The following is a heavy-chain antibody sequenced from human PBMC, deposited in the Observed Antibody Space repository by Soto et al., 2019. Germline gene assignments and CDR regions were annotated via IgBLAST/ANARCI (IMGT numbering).Heavy chain of an antibody. D-gene: IGHD3-10*01. CDR3: ARRYGSAFDY. Sequence: QVQLQESGPGLVKPSETLSLTCTVSGGSISSYYWSWIRQPPGKGLEWIGYIYYSGSTNYNPSLQRRDTVSVDTSKNQFSLKLSSVTAADTAVYYCARRYGSAFDYWGQGTLVTVSS. CDR1: GGSISSYY. V-gene: IGHV4-59*08. CDR2: IYYSGST. J-gene: IGHJ4*02.